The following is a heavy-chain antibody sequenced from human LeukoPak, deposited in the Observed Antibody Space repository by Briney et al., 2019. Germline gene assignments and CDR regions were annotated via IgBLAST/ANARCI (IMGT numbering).Heavy chain of an antibody. CDR3: AKVRRIAAAGPLDY. V-gene: IGHV3-33*06. CDR1: GFTFSSYG. D-gene: IGHD6-13*01. Sequence: GRSLRLSCAASGFTFSSYGMHWVRQAPGKGLEWVAVIWYDGSNKYYADSVKGRFTISRDNSKNTLYLQMNSLRAEDTAVYYCAKVRRIAAAGPLDYWGQGTLVTVSS. J-gene: IGHJ4*02. CDR2: IWYDGSNK.